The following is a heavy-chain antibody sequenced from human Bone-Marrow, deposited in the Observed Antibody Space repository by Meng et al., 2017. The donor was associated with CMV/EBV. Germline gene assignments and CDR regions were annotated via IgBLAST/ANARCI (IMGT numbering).Heavy chain of an antibody. CDR2: IDSSGSTI. J-gene: IGHJ5*02. Sequence: GESLKISCAASGLTFSSYEMNWVRQAPGKGLEWVSYIDSSGSTIYYADPVKGRFTISRDNAKNSLYLQMNSLRAEDTAVYYCARGPRVVVVPAARFWFDPWGQGTLVTVSS. CDR1: GLTFSSYE. V-gene: IGHV3-48*03. D-gene: IGHD2-2*01. CDR3: ARGPRVVVVPAARFWFDP.